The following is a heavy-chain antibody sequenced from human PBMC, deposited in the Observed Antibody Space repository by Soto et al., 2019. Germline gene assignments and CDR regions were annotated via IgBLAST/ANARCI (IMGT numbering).Heavy chain of an antibody. J-gene: IGHJ1*01. Sequence: ESGGGVVQPGTSLRVSCVGSGFTFRSYVIHWVRQAPGKGLEWVALTSYDGSDKYYADSVRGRFTISRDNSRNTVDLQMDSLRLEDTALYYCARWGTTGGLDVWGQGTLVS. D-gene: IGHD3-16*01. V-gene: IGHV3-30*19. CDR1: GFTFRSYV. CDR2: TSYDGSDK. CDR3: ARWGTTGGLDV.